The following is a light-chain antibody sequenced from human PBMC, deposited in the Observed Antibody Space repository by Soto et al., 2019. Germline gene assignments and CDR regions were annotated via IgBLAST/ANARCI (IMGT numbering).Light chain of an antibody. Sequence: SALTQPASVSGSPGQSITISCTRTSSDVGSYNLVSWYQKHPDKAPKLLIYEGSKRPSGVSSRFSGSKSGNTASLTISGLQTDDEADYYCCSYGARSPFVFGTGTKVTVL. CDR2: EGS. J-gene: IGLJ1*01. V-gene: IGLV2-23*03. CDR1: SSDVGSYNL. CDR3: CSYGARSPFV.